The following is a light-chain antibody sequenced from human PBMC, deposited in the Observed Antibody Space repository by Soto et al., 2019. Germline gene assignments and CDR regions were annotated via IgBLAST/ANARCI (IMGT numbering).Light chain of an antibody. CDR3: QQATSFPRT. CDR1: QGITSW. CDR2: AAS. Sequence: IRMTQSPSSLSASTGDRVTISCRASQGITSWLAWYQQKPGKAPKLLIYAASTLQGGVPSRFSGSGSGTEFTLTISSLQPEDFATYYCQQATSFPRTFGQGTKVEIK. V-gene: IGKV1-12*01. J-gene: IGKJ1*01.